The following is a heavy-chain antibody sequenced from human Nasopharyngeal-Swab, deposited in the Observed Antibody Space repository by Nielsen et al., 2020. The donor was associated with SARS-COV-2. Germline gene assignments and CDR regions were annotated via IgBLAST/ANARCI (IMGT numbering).Heavy chain of an antibody. V-gene: IGHV4-39*07. CDR3: ARYSLWLPVNWFDP. Sequence: RQAPGKGLEWFGSIYYSGSTYYNPSLKSRVTISVDTSKNQFSLKLSSVTAADTAVYYCARYSLWLPVNWFDPWGQGTLVTVSS. J-gene: IGHJ5*02. CDR2: IYYSGST. D-gene: IGHD5-18*01.